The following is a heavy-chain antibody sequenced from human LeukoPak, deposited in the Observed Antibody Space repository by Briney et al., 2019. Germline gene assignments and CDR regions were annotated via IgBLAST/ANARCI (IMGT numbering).Heavy chain of an antibody. D-gene: IGHD6-19*01. V-gene: IGHV1-3*01. CDR3: AREERSGWYLYFGY. CDR1: GYTFTSYA. J-gene: IGHJ4*02. Sequence: GASVKVSCKASGYTFTSYAMHWVRQAPGQRLEWMGWINAGNGNTKYSQKFQGRVTITRDTSASTAYMELSSLRSEDTAVYYCAREERSGWYLYFGYWGQGTLVTVSS. CDR2: INAGNGNT.